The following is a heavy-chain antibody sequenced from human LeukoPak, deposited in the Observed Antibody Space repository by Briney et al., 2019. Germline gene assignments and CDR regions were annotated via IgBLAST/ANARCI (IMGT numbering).Heavy chain of an antibody. CDR3: ARHRSGSYYWINWFDP. J-gene: IGHJ5*02. CDR1: GGFISSNSYY. V-gene: IGHV4-39*01. D-gene: IGHD1-26*01. Sequence: SETLSLTCSVSGGFISSNSYYWSWIRQPPGKGLEWIGEINHSGSTNYNPSLKSRVTISVDTSKNQFSLKLSSVTAADTAVYYCARHRSGSYYWINWFDPWGQGTLVTVSS. CDR2: INHSGST.